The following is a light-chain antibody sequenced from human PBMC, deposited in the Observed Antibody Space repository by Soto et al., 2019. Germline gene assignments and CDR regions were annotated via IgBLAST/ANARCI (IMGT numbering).Light chain of an antibody. CDR3: QQYGNSPWT. CDR1: QSVSGSY. Sequence: IGLRQSPGTLSLSPGERATLSCRASQSVSGSYLAWYQQKPGQAPRLLIYGASSRATGIPDRFSGSGSGADFTLIIRRLEPEDLAVYYCQQYGNSPWTFGQGTKVDTK. V-gene: IGKV3-20*01. J-gene: IGKJ1*01. CDR2: GAS.